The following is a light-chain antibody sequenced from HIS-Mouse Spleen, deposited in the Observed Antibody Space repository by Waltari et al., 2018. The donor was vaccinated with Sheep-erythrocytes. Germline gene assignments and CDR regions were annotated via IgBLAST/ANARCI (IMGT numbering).Light chain of an antibody. CDR2: EVS. J-gene: IGLJ1*01. Sequence: QSALTQPPSASGSPGQSVTLSCTGTSSDFGGYNYVPWYQQHPGKAPKLMIYEVSKRPSGVPDRFSGSKSGNTASLTVSGLQAEDEADYYCSSYAGSNNYVFGTGTKVTVL. CDR1: SSDFGGYNY. V-gene: IGLV2-8*01. CDR3: SSYAGSNNYV.